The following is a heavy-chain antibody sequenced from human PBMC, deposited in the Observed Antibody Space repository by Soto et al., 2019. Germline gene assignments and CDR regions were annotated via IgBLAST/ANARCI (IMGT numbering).Heavy chain of an antibody. Sequence: QVQLVQSGAEVKRPGASVKVSCKASGYIFTDYYMHWVRQAPGQGLEWMGWINPNSGGTNYAQKFQDRVTMTRDTSISTTDMEVSRLTSDDTAMYYCAREGVQGYSGNSVDYWGQGTLVTVSS. CDR1: GYIFTDYY. CDR2: INPNSGGT. J-gene: IGHJ4*02. D-gene: IGHD4-4*01. V-gene: IGHV1-2*02. CDR3: AREGVQGYSGNSVDY.